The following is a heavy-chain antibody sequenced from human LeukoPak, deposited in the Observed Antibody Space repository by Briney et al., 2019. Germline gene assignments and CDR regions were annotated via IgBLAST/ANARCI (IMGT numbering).Heavy chain of an antibody. D-gene: IGHD3-10*01. CDR2: IGGSGTTT. CDR3: ARGRGGSGNYYFDY. J-gene: IGHJ4*02. Sequence: GGSLRLSCAASGFSFSIFAINWVRQAPGKGLEWVSGIGGSGTTTYYADSVKGRFTISRDNSKNTVFLQLSSLSAEDTALYYCARGRGGSGNYYFDYWGQGTLVIAPS. CDR1: GFSFSIFA. V-gene: IGHV3-23*01.